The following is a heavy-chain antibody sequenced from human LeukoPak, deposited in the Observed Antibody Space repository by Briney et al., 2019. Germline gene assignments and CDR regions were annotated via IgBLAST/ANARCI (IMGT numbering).Heavy chain of an antibody. Sequence: GGSLRLSCAASGFPFSGYGMHWVRQAPGKGLEWVSAISGSGDSTYYGDSVKGRFTISRDNSKNTLYLQMNSLRAEDTAVYYCAKTRPLDSSSWSHGDYWGQGTLVTVSS. D-gene: IGHD6-13*01. V-gene: IGHV3-23*01. CDR2: ISGSGDST. J-gene: IGHJ4*02. CDR1: GFPFSGYG. CDR3: AKTRPLDSSSWSHGDY.